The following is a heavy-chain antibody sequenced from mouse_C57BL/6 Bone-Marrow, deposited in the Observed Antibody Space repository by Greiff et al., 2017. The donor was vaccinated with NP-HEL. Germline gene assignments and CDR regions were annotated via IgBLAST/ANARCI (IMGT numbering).Heavy chain of an antibody. V-gene: IGHV14-4*01. CDR3: TLYGYDEAWTAY. Sequence: EVQLQQSGAVLVRPGASVKLSCTASGFNIKDDYMNWVKQRHEQGLEWIGWIDHETGDTDYASKFQGKATITADTTSNTAYLQLSSLTSEDTAVYYCTLYGYDEAWTAYWGQGTLVTVSA. CDR1: GFNIKDDY. J-gene: IGHJ3*01. D-gene: IGHD2-2*01. CDR2: IDHETGDT.